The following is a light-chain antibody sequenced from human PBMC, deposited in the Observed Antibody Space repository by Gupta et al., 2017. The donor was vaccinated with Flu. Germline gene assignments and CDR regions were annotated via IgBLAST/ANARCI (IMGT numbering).Light chain of an antibody. CDR1: QDINNY. J-gene: IGKJ5*01. Sequence: DRVTITCQASQDINNYLNWYQQKPGKAPKLLIYDASTLETGFPPRFSGSGSGTEFTFTISSLQPEDIATYYCQQYDDIPPITFGQGTRLDIK. CDR3: QQYDDIPPIT. CDR2: DAS. V-gene: IGKV1-33*01.